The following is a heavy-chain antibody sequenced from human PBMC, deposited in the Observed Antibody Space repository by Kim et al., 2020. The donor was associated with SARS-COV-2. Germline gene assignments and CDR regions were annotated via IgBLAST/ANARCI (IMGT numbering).Heavy chain of an antibody. CDR3: ARSPAAGREGFDY. V-gene: IGHV2-70*01. J-gene: IGHJ4*02. D-gene: IGHD6-13*01. Sequence: YSTSLKTRLTIAKDTSKNQVVLTVTNMDPVDTATYYCARSPAAGREGFDYWGQGTLGTVSS.